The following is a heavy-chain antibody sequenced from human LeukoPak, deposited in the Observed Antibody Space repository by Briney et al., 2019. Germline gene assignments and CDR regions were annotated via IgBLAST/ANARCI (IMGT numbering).Heavy chain of an antibody. CDR1: GYTFISYG. CDR2: INPNSGGT. D-gene: IGHD5-24*01. CDR3: ARDDGYNPFDY. Sequence: ASVKVSCKASGYTFISYGISWVRQAPGQGLEWVGWINPNSGGTNYAQKFQGRVTMTRDTSISTAYMELSRLRSDDTAVYYCARDDGYNPFDYWGQGALVTVSS. V-gene: IGHV1-2*02. J-gene: IGHJ4*02.